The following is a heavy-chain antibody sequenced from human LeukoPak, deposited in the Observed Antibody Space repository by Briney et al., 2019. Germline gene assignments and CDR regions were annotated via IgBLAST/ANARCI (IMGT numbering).Heavy chain of an antibody. J-gene: IGHJ4*02. CDR3: ARHDNDDDFDY. Sequence: ASVKVSCKASGYTFTRYAINWLRQAPGQGLEWMGWINMYTANPAYAQGFTERFVFSLDTSVTTAYLQISNLKTEDTAVFYCARHDNDDDFDYWGQGTLVTVSS. CDR2: INMYTANP. D-gene: IGHD3-16*01. CDR1: GYTFTRYA. V-gene: IGHV7-4-1*02.